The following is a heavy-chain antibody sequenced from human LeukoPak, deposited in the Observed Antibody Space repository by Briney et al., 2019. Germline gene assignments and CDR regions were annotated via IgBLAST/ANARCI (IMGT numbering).Heavy chain of an antibody. Sequence: SETLSLTCTISGGSISSYYWSWIRQPPGKGLEWIGYIYYSGSTNYNPSLKSRVTISVDKSKNQFSLKLNSVTAADTAVYYCARRGYYVIYWGQGTLVTVSS. CDR2: IYYSGST. CDR3: ARRGYYVIY. D-gene: IGHD3-10*02. CDR1: GGSISSYY. J-gene: IGHJ4*02. V-gene: IGHV4-59*12.